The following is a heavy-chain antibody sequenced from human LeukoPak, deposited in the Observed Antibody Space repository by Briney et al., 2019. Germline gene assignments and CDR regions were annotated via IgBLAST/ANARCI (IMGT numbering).Heavy chain of an antibody. V-gene: IGHV3-53*01. J-gene: IGHJ4*02. CDR1: GFTVSSNY. Sequence: PGGSLRLSCAASGFTVSSNYMSWVRQAPGKGLERVSVIYSGGSTYYADSVKGRFTISRDNSKNTLYLQMNSLRAEDTAVYYCARVGLRDGYRMIDYWGQGTLVTPSS. D-gene: IGHD5-24*01. CDR3: ARVGLRDGYRMIDY. CDR2: IYSGGST.